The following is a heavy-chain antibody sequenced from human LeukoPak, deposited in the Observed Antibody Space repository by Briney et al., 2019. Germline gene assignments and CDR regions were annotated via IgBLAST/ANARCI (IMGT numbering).Heavy chain of an antibody. Sequence: ASVKVSCKASGYTFTSYDINWVRQATGQGLEWMGWMNPNSGNTGYAQKFQGRVTITRNTSISTAYMELSSLRSEDTAVYYCARARITTRPRAMYYFDYWGQGTLVTVSS. CDR3: ARARITTRPRAMYYFDY. CDR1: GYTFTSYD. CDR2: MNPNSGNT. V-gene: IGHV1-8*03. D-gene: IGHD3-22*01. J-gene: IGHJ4*02.